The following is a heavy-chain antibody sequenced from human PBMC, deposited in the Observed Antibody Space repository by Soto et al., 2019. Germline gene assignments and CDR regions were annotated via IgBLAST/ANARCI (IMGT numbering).Heavy chain of an antibody. CDR3: ARPMTTNDWFDP. V-gene: IGHV4-34*01. Sequence: PSETLSLTCAVYGGSFSGYYWSWIRQPPGKGLEWIGEINHSGSTNYNPSLKSRVTISVDTSKNQFSLKLSSVTAADTAVYYCARPMTTNDWFDPWGQGTLVTVSS. CDR1: GGSFSGYY. J-gene: IGHJ5*02. D-gene: IGHD4-4*01. CDR2: INHSGST.